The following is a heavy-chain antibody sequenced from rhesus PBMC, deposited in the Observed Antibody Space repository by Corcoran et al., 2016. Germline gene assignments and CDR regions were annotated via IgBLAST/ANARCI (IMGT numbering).Heavy chain of an antibody. V-gene: IGHV4-122*02. J-gene: IGHJ4*01. CDR1: GYSISRGYY. CDR2: IIYWWRT. CDR3: ASLVFHY. Sequence: QVQLQESGPGLVKPSETLSLTFAVSGYSISRGYYWSWLRQPPGKGLAWNGYIIYWWRTSYNPSLKCRVTISRDTSKNQFALKLSSVTAADTAVYYCASLVFHYGGQGVLVTVSS.